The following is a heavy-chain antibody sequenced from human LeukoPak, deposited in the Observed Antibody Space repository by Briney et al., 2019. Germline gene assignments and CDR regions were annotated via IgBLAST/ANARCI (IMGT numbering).Heavy chain of an antibody. D-gene: IGHD7-27*01. CDR3: ARKTGDPHYYYYYMDV. V-gene: IGHV4-59*01. J-gene: IGHJ6*03. Sequence: SETLSLTCTVSGGSISSYYWSWIRQPPGKGLEWIGYIYYSGSTNYNPSLKSRVTISVDTSKNQFSLKLSSVTAADTAVYYCARKTGDPHYYYYYMDVWDKGTTVTVSS. CDR1: GGSISSYY. CDR2: IYYSGST.